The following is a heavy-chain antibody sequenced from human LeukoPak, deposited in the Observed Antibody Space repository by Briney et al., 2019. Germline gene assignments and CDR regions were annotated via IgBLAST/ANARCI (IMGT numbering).Heavy chain of an antibody. V-gene: IGHV1-18*01. J-gene: IGHJ6*03. D-gene: IGHD6-6*01. CDR1: GYTFTSYG. Sequence: ASVKVSCKASGYTFTSYGISWVRQAPGQGLEWMGWISAYNGNTNYAQKLQGRVTMTTDTSTSTAYMELRSLRSDDTAVYYCARVVSSSSLYYYMDVWGKGTTVTVSS. CDR3: ARVVSSSSLYYYMDV. CDR2: ISAYNGNT.